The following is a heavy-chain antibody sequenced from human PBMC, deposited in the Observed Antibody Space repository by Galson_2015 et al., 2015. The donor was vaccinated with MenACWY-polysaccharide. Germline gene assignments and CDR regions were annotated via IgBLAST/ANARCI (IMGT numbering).Heavy chain of an antibody. CDR1: GFTFSSYW. V-gene: IGHV3-74*01. J-gene: IGHJ5*02. Sequence: SLRLSCAASGFTFSSYWMHWVRQAPEKGLVWVSRTNGDGGATDYADFVKGRFTISRDNAKNTLYLQMNSLRAKDTAVYYCARAGAKYCRGGNCFFNWFDPWGQGTLVTVSS. D-gene: IGHD2-15*01. CDR3: ARAGAKYCRGGNCFFNWFDP. CDR2: TNGDGGAT.